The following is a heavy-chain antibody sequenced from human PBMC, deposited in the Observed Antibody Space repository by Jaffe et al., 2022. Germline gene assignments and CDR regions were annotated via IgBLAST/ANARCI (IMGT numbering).Heavy chain of an antibody. Sequence: QVQLAESGGDVVQPGGSLRLSCSASGLTFSTYGIHWVRQAPGKGLEWVAFLPYDESNKYYADSVKGRFTISRDNSKNTVYLQMNSLRPEDTAMYHCAKGLTVATRVRALLDYWGQGTLVTVSS. D-gene: IGHD3-10*01. CDR3: AKGLTVATRVRALLDY. CDR1: GLTFSTYG. CDR2: LPYDESNK. V-gene: IGHV3-30*02. J-gene: IGHJ4*02.